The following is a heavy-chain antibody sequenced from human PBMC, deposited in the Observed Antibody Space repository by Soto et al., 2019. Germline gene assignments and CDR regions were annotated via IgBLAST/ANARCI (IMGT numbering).Heavy chain of an antibody. V-gene: IGHV4-39*02. CDR2: IYYSGST. J-gene: IGHJ5*02. D-gene: IGHD1-26*01. Sequence: QLQLQESGPGLVKPSETLSLTCTVSGGSISSSSYYWGWIRQPPGKGLEWIGSIYYSGSTYYNPSLKSRVTISVDTSKNHFPLKLSSVTAADTAVYYCATQEVGGSYVYTFDPWGQGTLVTVSS. CDR1: GGSISSSSYY. CDR3: ATQEVGGSYVYTFDP.